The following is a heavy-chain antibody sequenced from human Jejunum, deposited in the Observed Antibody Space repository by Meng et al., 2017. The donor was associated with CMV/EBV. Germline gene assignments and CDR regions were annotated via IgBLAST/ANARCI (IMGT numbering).Heavy chain of an antibody. V-gene: IGHV3-33*06. Sequence: GFTFSSFGMPWVRQAPGKGLEWVAVIWYDGSNKYYADSVKGRFTISRDNSKNTLYLQMNSLRAEDTAVYYCAKDGPSSYYYYGMDVWGQGTTVTVSS. CDR2: IWYDGSNK. J-gene: IGHJ6*02. CDR1: GFTFSSFG. CDR3: AKDGPSSYYYYGMDV.